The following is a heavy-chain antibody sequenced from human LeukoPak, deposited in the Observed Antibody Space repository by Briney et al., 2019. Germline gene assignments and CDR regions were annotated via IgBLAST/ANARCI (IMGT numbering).Heavy chain of an antibody. J-gene: IGHJ4*02. CDR2: INAGNGNT. CDR1: GYTFTSYA. CDR3: ARAQRSYYYDSSGYHFDY. Sequence: ASVKVSCKASGYTFTSYAMHWVRQAPGQRLEWMGWINAGNGNTKYSQKFHGRVTITRDTSASTAYMELSSLRSEDTAVYYCARAQRSYYYDSSGYHFDYWGQGTLVTVSS. V-gene: IGHV1-3*01. D-gene: IGHD3-22*01.